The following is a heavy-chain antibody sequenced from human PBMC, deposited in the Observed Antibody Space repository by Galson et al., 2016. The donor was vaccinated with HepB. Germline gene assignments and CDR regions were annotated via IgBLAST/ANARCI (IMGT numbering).Heavy chain of an antibody. CDR1: GYTFTTYG. J-gene: IGHJ3*02. D-gene: IGHD3/OR15-3a*01. V-gene: IGHV1-18*01. Sequence: SVKVSCKASGYTFTTYGINWVRQAPGQGLEWMGRISPYNGNTKYAQKFQGRVTMTTDTSTSTAYMELRSLRSDDTAVYYCARPNYDFWSKPRGPFDIWGQGTMVTVSS. CDR2: ISPYNGNT. CDR3: ARPNYDFWSKPRGPFDI.